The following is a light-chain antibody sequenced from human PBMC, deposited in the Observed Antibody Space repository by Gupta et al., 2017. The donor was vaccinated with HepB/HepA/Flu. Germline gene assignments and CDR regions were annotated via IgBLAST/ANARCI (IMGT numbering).Light chain of an antibody. CDR2: AAS. CDR1: QSISTY. CDR3: QQSYNMPRT. Sequence: DIQMTQSPSSLSASVGDRVTITCRTSQSISTYLNWYQHKPGKAPDLLIFAASTLRSGVPSRFSGSGSGTDFTLTISSLQPEDFATYYCQQSYNMPRTFGQGTKVEIK. J-gene: IGKJ1*01. V-gene: IGKV1-39*01.